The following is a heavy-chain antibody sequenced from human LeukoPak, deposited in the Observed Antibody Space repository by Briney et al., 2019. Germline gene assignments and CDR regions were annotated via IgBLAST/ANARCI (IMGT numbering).Heavy chain of an antibody. J-gene: IGHJ4*02. V-gene: IGHV3-23*01. D-gene: IGHD1-26*01. CDR3: AKELTEVATSKKLDY. CDR2: ISGSGGST. CDR1: GFTFSSYA. Sequence: PGGSLRLSCAASGFTFSSYAMSWVRQAPGKGLEWVSAISGSGGSTYYADSVKGRFTISRDSSNSTLYLQMNNLRAKDTAVYYCAKELTEVATSKKLDYWGQGTLWSVSS.